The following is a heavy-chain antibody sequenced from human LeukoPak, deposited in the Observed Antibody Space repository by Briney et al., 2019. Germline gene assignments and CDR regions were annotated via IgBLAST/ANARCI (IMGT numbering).Heavy chain of an antibody. CDR1: GFTFSSYA. D-gene: IGHD3-10*01. J-gene: IGHJ4*02. CDR3: EKGDSAYGEFDY. CDR2: ISGIGGST. V-gene: IGHV3-23*01. Sequence: GGSLRLSCAASGFTFSSYAMSWVRQAPGKGLEWVSAISGIGGSTYYADSVKGRFTISRDNSKNTLYLQMNSLRAEDRPVYYCEKGDSAYGEFDYWGQGTLVTVSS.